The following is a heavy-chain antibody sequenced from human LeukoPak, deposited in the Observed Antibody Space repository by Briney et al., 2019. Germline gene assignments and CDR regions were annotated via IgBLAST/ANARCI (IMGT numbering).Heavy chain of an antibody. CDR3: AREDVDYDSSGYVY. Sequence: PGGSLRLSCAASGFTFSSYAMSWVRQAPGKGLEWVSVIYSGGSTYYADSVKGRFTISRDNSKNTLYLQMNSLRAEDTAVYYCAREDVDYDSSGYVYWGQGTLVTVSS. V-gene: IGHV3-53*01. J-gene: IGHJ4*02. CDR2: IYSGGST. D-gene: IGHD3-22*01. CDR1: GFTFSSYA.